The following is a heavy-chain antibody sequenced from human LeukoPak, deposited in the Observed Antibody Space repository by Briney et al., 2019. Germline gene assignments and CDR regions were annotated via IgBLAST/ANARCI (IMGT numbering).Heavy chain of an antibody. CDR1: GFTFSHHA. J-gene: IGHJ4*02. CDR3: AGSGRYSDTCAIVYFDW. CDR2: ITSSSSYV. Sequence: GGSLRLSCATSGFTFSHHAMDWARQPPGRGLEWVASITSSSSYVYYADSLKGRFTISRDNAKNSLYLQMNGLRAEDTAVYYWAGSGRYSDTCAIVYFDWWGQGVLVVVSS. V-gene: IGHV3-21*06. D-gene: IGHD2-21*01.